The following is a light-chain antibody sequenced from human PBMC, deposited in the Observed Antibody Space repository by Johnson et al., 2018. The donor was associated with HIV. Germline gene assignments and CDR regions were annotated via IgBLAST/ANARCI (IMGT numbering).Light chain of an antibody. Sequence: QSVLTQPPSVSAAPGQKVTISCSGSSSNIGNNYISWYQQLPGTAPKLLIYDNNKRPSGIPDRFSGSKSGTSATLGITGIQTGDEAADYCGTWDSRLSAAYVFGTGIKVTVL. CDR1: SSNIGNNY. J-gene: IGLJ1*01. CDR3: GTWDSRLSAAYV. V-gene: IGLV1-51*01. CDR2: DNN.